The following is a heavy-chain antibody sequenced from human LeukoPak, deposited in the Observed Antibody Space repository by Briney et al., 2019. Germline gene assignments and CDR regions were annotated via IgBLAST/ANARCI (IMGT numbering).Heavy chain of an antibody. CDR2: IKQDGSEK. CDR1: GFTFSSYW. CDR3: ARSYSRDGGIDY. Sequence: GGSLRLSCAVSGFTFSSYWMSWVRQAPGKGLEWVANIKQDGSEKYYVDSVKGRFTISRDNAKNSLYLQMNSLRAGDTAVYYCARSYSRDGGIDYWGQGTLVTVSS. J-gene: IGHJ4*02. V-gene: IGHV3-7*01. D-gene: IGHD6-13*01.